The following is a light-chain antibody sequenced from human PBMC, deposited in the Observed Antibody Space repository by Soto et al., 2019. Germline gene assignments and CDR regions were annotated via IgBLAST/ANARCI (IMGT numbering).Light chain of an antibody. CDR1: SSNIGGYY. J-gene: IGLJ1*01. V-gene: IGLV1-47*01. CDR3: AAWDDSLSGYV. CDR2: RNN. Sequence: QSVLTQPPSASGTPGQRVTISCPGSSSNIGGYYVSWYQQLPGTAPKVLIYRNNQRPSGVPDRFSGSKSGTSASLAISGLRSDDEADYYCAAWDDSLSGYVFGTGTKVTV.